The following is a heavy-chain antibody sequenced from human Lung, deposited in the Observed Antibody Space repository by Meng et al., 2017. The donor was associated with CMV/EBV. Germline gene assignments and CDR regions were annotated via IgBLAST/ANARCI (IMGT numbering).Heavy chain of an antibody. Sequence: SVXVSCKASGGTFSNNPVSWVRHAPGLGLEWMGGFIPIFGTPNYAQKFQGRLTITTDEHTSKAYMALNSLRSEDTAVYYCATEVPLKWFDRWGQGTLVTVSS. CDR2: FIPIFGTP. V-gene: IGHV1-69*05. D-gene: IGHD1-1*01. J-gene: IGHJ5*02. CDR1: GGTFSNNP. CDR3: ATEVPLKWFDR.